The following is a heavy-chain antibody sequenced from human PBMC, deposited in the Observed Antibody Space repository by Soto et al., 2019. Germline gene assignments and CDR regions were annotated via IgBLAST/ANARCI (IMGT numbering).Heavy chain of an antibody. D-gene: IGHD3-10*01. Sequence: SXKVSFKASGYSXTSLDIHLVRQTAGQGLEWMGWMQPSTGRTGYAQKFQGRVTISVDTSKNQFSLKLSSVTAADTAVYYCARGLRNYYGSGIGPGPHDYWGQGTLGTVSS. CDR3: ARGLRNYYGSGIGPGPHDY. V-gene: IGHV1-8*01. CDR1: GYSXTSLD. CDR2: MQPSTGRT. J-gene: IGHJ4*02.